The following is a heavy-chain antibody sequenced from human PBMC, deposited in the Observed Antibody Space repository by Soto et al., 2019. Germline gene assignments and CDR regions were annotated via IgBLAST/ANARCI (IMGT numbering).Heavy chain of an antibody. CDR2: ISSNGANT. V-gene: IGHV3-23*01. CDR1: GFTFDSPYSHA. D-gene: IGHD2-8*01. Sequence: GGSLRLSCAASGFTFDSPYSHAMSWVRQSPGKGPEWVSTISSNGANTHYAESVKGRFTISKDPSRNTVHLHMNSLRAEDTATYFCVSWVSAHFDYWGHGTPVTVSS. CDR3: VSWVSAHFDY. J-gene: IGHJ4*01.